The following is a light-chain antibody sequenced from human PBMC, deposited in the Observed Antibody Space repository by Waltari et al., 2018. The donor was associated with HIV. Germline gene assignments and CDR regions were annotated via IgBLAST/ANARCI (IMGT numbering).Light chain of an antibody. V-gene: IGLV3-19*01. CDR1: SLRSFS. J-gene: IGLJ1*01. CDR3: HSRDSNSDHYV. Sequence: SSELTQDPVVSVALGQTIKITCQGDSLRSFSVNWYQVRPGQAPVLVVYGANRRPSGIPDRFSASNSRNTSSLSISDSQAVDEADYYCHSRDSNSDHYVFGGGTRVIV. CDR2: GAN.